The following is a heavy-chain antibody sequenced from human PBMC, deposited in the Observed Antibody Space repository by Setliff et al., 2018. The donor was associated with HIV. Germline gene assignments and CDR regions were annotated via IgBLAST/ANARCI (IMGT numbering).Heavy chain of an antibody. Sequence: SETLSLTCSVSGGSIDNNKYYWTWIRQPPGKGLEWTGSIYHTGRTYYNRSLESRLTISIDTSKNQFSLKLTSVTAADTAMYYCASRIYYYDESRVLREEGYVPWGQGTLVTVSS. CDR1: GGSIDNNKYY. J-gene: IGHJ5*02. V-gene: IGHV4-39*01. D-gene: IGHD3-22*01. CDR3: ASRIYYYDESRVLREEGYVP. CDR2: IYHTGRT.